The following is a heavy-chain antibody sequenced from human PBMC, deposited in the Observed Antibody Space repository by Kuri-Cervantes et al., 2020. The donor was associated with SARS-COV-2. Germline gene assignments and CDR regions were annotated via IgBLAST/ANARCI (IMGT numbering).Heavy chain of an antibody. D-gene: IGHD3-22*01. CDR1: GYTFTGYY. CDR2: INPNSGGT. V-gene: IGHV1-2*04. Sequence: ASVKVSCKASGYTFTGYYMHWVRQAPGQGLEWMGWINPNSGGTNYAQKFQGWVTMTRDTSISTAYMELGGLRSDDTAVYYCARADHYYDSSGYSQETFDYWGQGTLVTVSS. J-gene: IGHJ4*02. CDR3: ARADHYYDSSGYSQETFDY.